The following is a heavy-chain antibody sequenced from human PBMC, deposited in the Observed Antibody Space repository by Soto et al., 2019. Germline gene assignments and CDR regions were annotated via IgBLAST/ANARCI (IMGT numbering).Heavy chain of an antibody. J-gene: IGHJ6*02. CDR3: AGIFPPRYYSGMDD. Sequence: QVQLVQSGAEVKKPGSSVKVSCKASGGTFSSYAISWVRQAPGQGLEWMGGIITIFGTANYAQKFQGRVTMTADESTTTAYMELSSLRSEDTAVYYCAGIFPPRYYSGMDDWGQGTTVTVSS. CDR1: GGTFSSYA. CDR2: IITIFGTA. D-gene: IGHD2-15*01. V-gene: IGHV1-69*12.